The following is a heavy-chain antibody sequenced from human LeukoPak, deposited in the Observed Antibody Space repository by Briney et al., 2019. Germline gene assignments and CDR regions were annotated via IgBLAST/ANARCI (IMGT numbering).Heavy chain of an antibody. V-gene: IGHV3-48*03. D-gene: IGHD1-26*01. Sequence: GGSLRLSCAASGFTFSSYEMNWVRQAPGKGLEWVSYISSSGTIYYADSVKGRFTISRDNAKNSLYLQMNSLRAEDTAVYYCARWDVGDYWGQGTLVTVSS. CDR1: GFTFSSYE. CDR3: ARWDVGDY. CDR2: ISSSGTI. J-gene: IGHJ4*02.